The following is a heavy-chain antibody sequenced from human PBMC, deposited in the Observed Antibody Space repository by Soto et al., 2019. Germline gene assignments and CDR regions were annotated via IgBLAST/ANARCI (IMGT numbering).Heavy chain of an antibody. J-gene: IGHJ4*01. CDR2: IKSKTDGGTT. Sequence: GGSLRLSCAASGFTFSNAWINWVRQAPGKGLEWVGRIKSKTDGGTTDFAAPVKGRFAISRDDSKNMVYLQMNSLKTEDTGIYYCPTDSYTTMIVVRFAYWGHGTLVTVPS. CDR1: GFTFSNAW. V-gene: IGHV3-15*07. D-gene: IGHD3-22*01. CDR3: PTDSYTTMIVVRFAY.